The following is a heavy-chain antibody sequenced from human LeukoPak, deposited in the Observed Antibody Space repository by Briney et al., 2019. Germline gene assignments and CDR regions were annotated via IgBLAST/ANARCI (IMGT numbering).Heavy chain of an antibody. CDR1: GYTFTGYH. D-gene: IGHD2-2*01. J-gene: IGHJ4*02. V-gene: IGHV1-2*06. CDR3: ARDYCSSTSCLFDY. Sequence: SVKVSCKASGYTFTGYHMHWVRQAPGQGLEWMGRINPNSGDTNYAQKFQGRATMTRDTSISTAYMELSRLRSDDTAVYYCARDYCSSTSCLFDYWGQGTLVTVSS. CDR2: INPNSGDT.